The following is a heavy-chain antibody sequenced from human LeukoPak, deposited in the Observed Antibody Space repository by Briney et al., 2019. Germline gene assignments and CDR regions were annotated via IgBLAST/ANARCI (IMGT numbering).Heavy chain of an antibody. CDR2: IRFDGSIK. V-gene: IGHV3-30*02. CDR3: ARSARRQQLVQYFQH. CDR1: EFTFSSYG. Sequence: GGSLRLSCVASEFTFSSYGMHWVRQAPGKGLEWVAFIRFDGSIKHYADSVKGRFTISKDNSKNTLYLQMNSLRAEDTAVYYCARSARRQQLVQYFQHWGQGTLVTVSS. J-gene: IGHJ1*01. D-gene: IGHD6-13*01.